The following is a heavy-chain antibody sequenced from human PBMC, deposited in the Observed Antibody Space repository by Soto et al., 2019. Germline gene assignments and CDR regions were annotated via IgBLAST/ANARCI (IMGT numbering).Heavy chain of an antibody. D-gene: IGHD3-3*01. J-gene: IGHJ6*03. CDR2: ISSSGSTI. V-gene: IGHV3-11*01. CDR1: GFTFSDYY. Sequence: GGSLRLSCAASGFTFSDYYMSWIRQAPGKGLEWVSYISSSGSTIYYADSVKGRFTISRDNAKNSLYLQMNSLRAEDTAVYYCASLHYDVANYYYYYYMDVWGKGTTVTVSS. CDR3: ASLHYDVANYYYYYYMDV.